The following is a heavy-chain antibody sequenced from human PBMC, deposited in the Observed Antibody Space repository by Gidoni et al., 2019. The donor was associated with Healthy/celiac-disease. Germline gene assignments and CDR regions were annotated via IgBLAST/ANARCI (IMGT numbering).Heavy chain of an antibody. J-gene: IGHJ5*02. CDR2: INHSGST. D-gene: IGHD6-13*01. V-gene: IGHV4-34*01. CDR1: GGSFRGYY. Sequence: QVQLQQWGAALLKPSETLSLTGAVYGGSFRGYYWSWIRQPPGKGLEWIGEINHSGSTNYHPSLKSRVTISVDTSKNQFSLKLSSVTAADTAVYYCARVRGYSSSWYGNWFDPWGQGTLVTVSS. CDR3: ARVRGYSSSWYGNWFDP.